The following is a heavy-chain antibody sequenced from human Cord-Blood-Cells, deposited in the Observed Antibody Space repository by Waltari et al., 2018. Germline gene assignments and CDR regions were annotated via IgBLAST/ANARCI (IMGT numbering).Heavy chain of an antibody. CDR3: ARDREYSSSWYADYYYYYGMDV. V-gene: IGHV1-3*01. D-gene: IGHD6-13*01. CDR2: INAGNGNT. Sequence: QVQLVQSGAEVKKPGASVKGSCKASGYTFTSYAIHWLRPAPGQRLEWMGWINAGNGNTKDSQKFQGRVTITRDTSASTAYMELSSLRSEDTAVYYCARDREYSSSWYADYYYYYGMDVWGQGTTVTVSS. J-gene: IGHJ6*02. CDR1: GYTFTSYA.